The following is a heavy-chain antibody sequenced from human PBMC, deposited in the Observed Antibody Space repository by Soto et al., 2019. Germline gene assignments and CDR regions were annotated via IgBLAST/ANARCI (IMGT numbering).Heavy chain of an antibody. J-gene: IGHJ4*02. D-gene: IGHD2-15*01. CDR3: ARAAPRYCSGGSCYSGRDS. CDR2: INHSGST. Sequence: ASETLSLTCAVYGGSFSGYYWSWIRQPPGKGLEWIGEINHSGSTNYNPSLKSRVTISVDTSKNQFSLKLSSVTAADTAVYYCARAAPRYCSGGSCYSGRDSWAQGTLVTVSS. V-gene: IGHV4-34*01. CDR1: GGSFSGYY.